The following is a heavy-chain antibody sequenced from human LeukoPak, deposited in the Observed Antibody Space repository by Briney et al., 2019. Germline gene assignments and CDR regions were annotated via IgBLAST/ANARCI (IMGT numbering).Heavy chain of an antibody. V-gene: IGHV3-30*04. CDR2: ISYDGSNK. CDR3: ARVGISSGWYGDFDY. CDR1: GFTFSSYA. J-gene: IGHJ4*02. D-gene: IGHD6-19*01. Sequence: GGSLRLSCAASGFTFSSYAMHWVRQAPGKGLEWVAVISYDGSNKYYADSVKGRFTISRDNSKNTLYLQMNSLRAEDTAVYYCARVGISSGWYGDFDYWGQGTLVSVSS.